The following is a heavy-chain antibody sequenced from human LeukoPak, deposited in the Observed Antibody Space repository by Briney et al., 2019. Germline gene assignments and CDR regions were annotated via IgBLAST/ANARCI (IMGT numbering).Heavy chain of an antibody. Sequence: GASVKVSCKASGYTFTGNYMHWVRQAPGQGLEYMGWINPNSGDNSCAQKFQGRVSMTRDTSITTLYMELTSLRSDDTAVYFCARGGGIQSCGGKTCFRGFVYWGQGTLVTVSS. V-gene: IGHV1-2*02. CDR3: ARGGGIQSCGGKTCFRGFVY. J-gene: IGHJ4*02. CDR1: GYTFTGNY. D-gene: IGHD2-21*01. CDR2: INPNSGDN.